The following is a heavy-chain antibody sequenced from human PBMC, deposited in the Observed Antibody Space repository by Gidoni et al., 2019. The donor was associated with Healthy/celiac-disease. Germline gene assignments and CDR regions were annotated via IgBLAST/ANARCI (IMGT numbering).Heavy chain of an antibody. CDR3: ARRRPLIGNYFDY. CDR1: GGSISSSSYY. CDR2: IYYSGST. Sequence: QLQLQESGPGLVKPSETLSLTCTVSGGSISSSSYYWGWIRQPPGKGLEWIGSIYYSGSTSYNPALKSRVNISVDTAKNQVSLKLSSVTAADTAVYYCARRRPLIGNYFDYWGQGTLVTVSS. V-gene: IGHV4-39*01. J-gene: IGHJ4*02. D-gene: IGHD2-8*01.